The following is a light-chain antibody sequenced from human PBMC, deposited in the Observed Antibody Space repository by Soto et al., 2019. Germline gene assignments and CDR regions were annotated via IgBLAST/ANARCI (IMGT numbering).Light chain of an antibody. Sequence: QSVLTQPPSASGSPGQSVTISCTGTSSYVGGYNYVSWYQQHPGKAPKLMIYEVSKRPSGVPDRFSGSKSGNTASLTVSGLQPEDEADYYCSSYAGSNNYVFGTGTKVTV. CDR1: SSYVGGYNY. J-gene: IGLJ1*01. V-gene: IGLV2-8*01. CDR2: EVS. CDR3: SSYAGSNNYV.